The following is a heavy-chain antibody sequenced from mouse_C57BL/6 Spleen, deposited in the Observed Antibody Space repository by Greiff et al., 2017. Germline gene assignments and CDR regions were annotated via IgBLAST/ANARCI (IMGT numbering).Heavy chain of an antibody. CDR3: ARSDYDYSFAY. Sequence: QVQLQQPGAELVKPGASVKLSCKASGYTFTSYWMHWVNQRPGQGLEWIGMIHPNSGSTNYNEKFKSKATLTVDKSSSTAYMQLSSLTSEDSAVYYCARSDYDYSFAYWGQGTLVTVSA. CDR1: GYTFTSYW. V-gene: IGHV1-64*01. D-gene: IGHD2-4*01. J-gene: IGHJ3*01. CDR2: IHPNSGST.